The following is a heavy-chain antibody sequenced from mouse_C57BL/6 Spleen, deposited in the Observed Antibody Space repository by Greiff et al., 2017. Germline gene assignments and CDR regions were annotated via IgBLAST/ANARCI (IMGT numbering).Heavy chain of an antibody. CDR1: GYTFTSYW. D-gene: IGHD1-1*01. CDR2: IHPNSGST. CDR3: ARSTTVVAKGYYAMDY. V-gene: IGHV1-64*01. J-gene: IGHJ4*01. Sequence: VQLQQPGAELVKPGASVKLSCKASGYTFTSYWMHWVKQRPGQGLEWIGMIHPNSGSTNYNEKFKSKATLTVDKSSSTAYMQLSSLTSEDSAVYYCARSTTVVAKGYYAMDYWGQGTSVTVSS.